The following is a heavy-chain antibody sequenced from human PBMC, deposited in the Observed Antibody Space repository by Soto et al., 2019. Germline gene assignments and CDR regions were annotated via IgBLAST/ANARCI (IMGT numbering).Heavy chain of an antibody. J-gene: IGHJ4*02. CDR1: GFIFNTFG. CDR3: VKDQRLLWFGELVS. CDR2: ISYDGSEK. Sequence: QVQLVESGGGLVQPGRSLRLSCEASGFIFNTFGMHWVRQAPGKGLEWVAVISYDGSEKHYADSVKGRFTTSRDNSKNTLYLQMNSLRAEDTAVYYCVKDQRLLWFGELVSWGQGTLVTVSS. D-gene: IGHD3-10*01. V-gene: IGHV3-30*18.